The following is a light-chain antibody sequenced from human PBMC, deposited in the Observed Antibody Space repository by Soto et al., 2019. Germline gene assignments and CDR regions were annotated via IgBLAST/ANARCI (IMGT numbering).Light chain of an antibody. CDR3: SSYAGGNNFV. CDR1: SSDVGGYNF. CDR2: EVS. V-gene: IGLV2-8*01. Sequence: QSALTQPPSASGSPGQSVTISCTGTSSDVGGYNFVSWYQQHPGKAPKLMIYEVSERPSGVPDSFSGSKSGNTASLAVSGLQAEDEADYYCSSYAGGNNFVFGTGTKVTVL. J-gene: IGLJ1*01.